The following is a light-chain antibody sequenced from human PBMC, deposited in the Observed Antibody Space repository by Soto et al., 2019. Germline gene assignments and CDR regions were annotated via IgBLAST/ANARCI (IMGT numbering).Light chain of an antibody. J-gene: IGLJ1*01. Sequence: ALTQPASVSGSPGQSITISCTGTSSDVGRYNYVSWYQQHPGKAPKLMIYEVSNRPSGVSNRFSGSKSGNTASLTISGLQAEDEADYYCSSYTSSSTPYVFGTGTKVTVL. CDR2: EVS. V-gene: IGLV2-14*01. CDR3: SSYTSSSTPYV. CDR1: SSDVGRYNY.